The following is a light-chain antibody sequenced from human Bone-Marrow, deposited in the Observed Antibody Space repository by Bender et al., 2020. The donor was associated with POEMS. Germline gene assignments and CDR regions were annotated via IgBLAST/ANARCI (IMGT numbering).Light chain of an antibody. J-gene: IGLJ2*01. CDR2: QDT. CDR3: CSYADTYT. V-gene: IGLV3-1*01. Sequence: SYEVTQPPSVSVSPGQTASITCSGDDLGDKYVAWYQQKPGQSPVLVIYQDTKRPSGIPERFSGSNSGNTASLTISGLQAEDEADYHCCSYADTYTFGGGTKLTVL. CDR1: DLGDKY.